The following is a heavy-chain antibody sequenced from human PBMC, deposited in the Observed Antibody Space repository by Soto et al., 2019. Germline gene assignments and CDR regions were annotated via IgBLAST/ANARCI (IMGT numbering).Heavy chain of an antibody. Sequence: PWGSLRLSCAASGFTFMMYWIHCFRQVPCKGPEWVSRINDDGISTNYADSVKGRFTISRDNAKNTLYLQMNALRVEDTGVYYCTRGPRPTSTGTGAFWGQGALVTVSS. D-gene: IGHD1-1*01. CDR1: GFTFMMYW. V-gene: IGHV3-74*01. J-gene: IGHJ4*02. CDR2: INDDGIST. CDR3: TRGPRPTSTGTGAF.